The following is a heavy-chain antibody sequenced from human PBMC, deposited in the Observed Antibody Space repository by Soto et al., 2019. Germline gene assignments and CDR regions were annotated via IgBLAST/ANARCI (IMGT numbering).Heavy chain of an antibody. CDR2: IYYSGST. CDR3: ASGRWYYYDSSGYYSPYFDY. J-gene: IGHJ4*02. V-gene: IGHV4-31*03. CDR1: GGSISSGGYY. D-gene: IGHD3-22*01. Sequence: KPSETLSLTCTVSGGSISSGGYYWSWIRQHPXRGLEWIGYIYYSGSTYYNPSLKSRVTISVDTSKNQFSLKLSSVTAADTAVYYCASGRWYYYDSSGYYSPYFDYWGQGTLVTVSS.